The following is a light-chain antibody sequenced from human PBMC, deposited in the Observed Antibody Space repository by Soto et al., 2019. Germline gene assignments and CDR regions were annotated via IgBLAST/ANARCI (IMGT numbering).Light chain of an antibody. Sequence: DIQMTQSPSTLSASVGDRVSISCWASQGISTWLAWYQQKPGKAPKLLISDTSILESGVPSRFSGSGSGTEFTLTISSLQPDDFATYFCQQYHRHWTFGQGTKVEIK. J-gene: IGKJ1*01. CDR1: QGISTW. CDR3: QQYHRHWT. V-gene: IGKV1-5*01. CDR2: DTS.